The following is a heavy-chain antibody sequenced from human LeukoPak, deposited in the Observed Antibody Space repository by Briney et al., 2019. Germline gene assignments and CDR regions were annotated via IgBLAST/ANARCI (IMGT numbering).Heavy chain of an antibody. CDR1: GYTFTSYY. CDR2: INPNSGGT. Sequence: ASVKVSCKASGYTFTSYYMHWARQAPGQGLEWMGWINPNSGGTNYAQKFQGRVTMTRDTSISTAYMELSRLRSDDTAVYYCARTVQQWLVGDYWGQGTLVTVSS. D-gene: IGHD6-19*01. CDR3: ARTVQQWLVGDY. V-gene: IGHV1-2*02. J-gene: IGHJ4*02.